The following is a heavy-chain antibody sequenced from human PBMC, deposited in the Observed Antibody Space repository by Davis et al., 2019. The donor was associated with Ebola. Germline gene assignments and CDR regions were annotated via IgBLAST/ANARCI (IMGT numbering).Heavy chain of an antibody. J-gene: IGHJ6*02. CDR2: INNDGSST. V-gene: IGHV3-74*01. Sequence: GGSLRLSCAASGFTFSSYWMHWVRQAPGKGLVWVSRINNDGSSTSYADSVKGRFTISRDNAKNTLYLQMNSLRAEDTAVYYCARLTTRYYYYGMDVWGQGTTVTVSS. D-gene: IGHD4-11*01. CDR1: GFTFSSYW. CDR3: ARLTTRYYYYGMDV.